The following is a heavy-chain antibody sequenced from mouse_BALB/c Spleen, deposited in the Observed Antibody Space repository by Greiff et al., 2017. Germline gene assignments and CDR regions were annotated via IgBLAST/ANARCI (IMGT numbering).Heavy chain of an antibody. CDR2: IYPGDGDT. V-gene: IGHV1-87*01. J-gene: IGHJ4*01. CDR3: ALYDGTPYAMDY. CDR1: GYTFTSYW. Sequence: VQLQQSGAELARPGASVKLSCKASGYTFTSYWMQWVKQRPGQGLEWIGAIYPGDGDTRYTQKFKGKATLTADKSSSTAYMQLSSLASEDSAVYYCALYDGTPYAMDYWGQGTSVTVSS. D-gene: IGHD2-3*01.